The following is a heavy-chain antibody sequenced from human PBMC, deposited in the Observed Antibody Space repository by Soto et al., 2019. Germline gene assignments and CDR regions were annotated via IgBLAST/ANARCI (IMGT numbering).Heavy chain of an antibody. Sequence: PGGSLRLSCAASGFTFSSYEMNWVRQAPGKGPEWVSYISSSGSTIYYADSVKGRFTISRDNAKNSLYLQMNSLRAEDTAVYYCARVGRIAARPYYYYYGMDVWGQGTTVTVSS. V-gene: IGHV3-48*03. CDR3: ARVGRIAARPYYYYYGMDV. J-gene: IGHJ6*02. CDR1: GFTFSSYE. CDR2: ISSSGSTI. D-gene: IGHD6-6*01.